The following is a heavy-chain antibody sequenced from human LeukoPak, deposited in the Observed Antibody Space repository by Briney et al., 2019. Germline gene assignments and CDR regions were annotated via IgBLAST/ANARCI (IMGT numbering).Heavy chain of an antibody. CDR2: ISSSSSTI. CDR3: ARDRNYYDSSGYFDY. J-gene: IGHJ4*02. CDR1: AFTFSSFS. V-gene: IGHV3-48*01. Sequence: GGSLRLSCAALAFTFSSFSMNWVRQVPERGLEWVSYISSSSSTIYYADSVKGRFTICRDNAKNSLYLQMNSLRAEDTAVYYCARDRNYYDSSGYFDYWGQGTLVTVSS. D-gene: IGHD3-22*01.